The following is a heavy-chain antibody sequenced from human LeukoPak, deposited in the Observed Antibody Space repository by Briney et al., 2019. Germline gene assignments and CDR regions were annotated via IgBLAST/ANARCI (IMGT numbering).Heavy chain of an antibody. CDR2: IYYSGTT. J-gene: IGHJ5*02. D-gene: IGHD5-18*01. Sequence: SETLSLTCTVSGGSLSSSPYYWGWICQPPEKGLEWIGSIYYSGTTHYSPSLESRVTISVDTSKNQFSLKLASVTAADTAIYYCAKGAGGFSYYNWFDPWGQGTLVTVSS. CDR3: AKGAGGFSYYNWFDP. V-gene: IGHV4-39*07. CDR1: GGSLSSSPYY.